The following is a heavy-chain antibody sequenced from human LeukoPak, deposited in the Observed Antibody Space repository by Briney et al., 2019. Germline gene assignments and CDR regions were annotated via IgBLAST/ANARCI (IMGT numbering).Heavy chain of an antibody. Sequence: SETLSLTCAVYGGSFSGYYWSWIRQPPGKGLEWIGEINHSGSTNYNPSLKSRVTISVDTSMNQFSLKLSSVTAADTAVYYCARGRLGYYGSGSKTIYFDYWGQGTLATVSS. D-gene: IGHD3-10*01. J-gene: IGHJ4*02. CDR1: GGSFSGYY. CDR3: ARGRLGYYGSGSKTIYFDY. V-gene: IGHV4-34*01. CDR2: INHSGST.